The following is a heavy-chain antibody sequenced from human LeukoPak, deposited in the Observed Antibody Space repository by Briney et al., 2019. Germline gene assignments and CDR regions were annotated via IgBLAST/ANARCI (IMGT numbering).Heavy chain of an antibody. CDR3: ARQVDSSGWSDVTWFDP. Sequence: SETLSLTCTVSGGSISSYYWSWIRQPPGKGLEWIGYFYNSGSTNYNPPLKSRVTISGDTSKNQLSLKLSSVTAADTAVYYCARQVDSSGWSDVTWFDPWGQGTLVTVSS. D-gene: IGHD6-19*01. J-gene: IGHJ5*02. CDR1: GGSISSYY. CDR2: FYNSGST. V-gene: IGHV4-59*08.